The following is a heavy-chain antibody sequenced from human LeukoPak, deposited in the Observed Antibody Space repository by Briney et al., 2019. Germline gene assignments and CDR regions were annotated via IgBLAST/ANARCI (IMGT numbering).Heavy chain of an antibody. V-gene: IGHV3-21*01. CDR3: ARTKPFDY. J-gene: IGHJ4*02. CDR1: GFTFSTYI. D-gene: IGHD2-8*01. Sequence: GGSLRRSCAASGFTFSTYIMNWVRQAPGKGLEWVSSISSSSSYVYYADSVKGRFTISRDNAKNSLYLQMNSLRAEGTAVYYCARTKPFDYWGQGTLVTVSS. CDR2: ISSSSSYV.